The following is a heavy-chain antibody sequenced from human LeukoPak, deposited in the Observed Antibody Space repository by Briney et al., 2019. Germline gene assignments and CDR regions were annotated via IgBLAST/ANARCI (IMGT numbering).Heavy chain of an antibody. J-gene: IGHJ4*02. CDR1: GGSISSCY. CDR2: IYYSGST. Sequence: SETLSLTCTLSGGSISSCYWNWIRQPPGKGLEWIGYIYYSGSTNYNPSLKSRVTISIDTSKNQFSLNLNSVTAADTAVYYCARARHTAGDFDYWGQGTLVTVSS. D-gene: IGHD3-10*01. V-gene: IGHV4-59*01. CDR3: ARARHTAGDFDY.